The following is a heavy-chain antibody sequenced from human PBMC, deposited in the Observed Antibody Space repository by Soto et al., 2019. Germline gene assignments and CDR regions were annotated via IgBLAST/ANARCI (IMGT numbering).Heavy chain of an antibody. D-gene: IGHD3-3*01. Sequence: SETLSLTCAVYGGSVNGYYWNWIRQPPGKGLEWIGEINHTVGTHYNPSLKSRVTMSVDTSKNQFSLRLSSVTAADTAIYYCSTRITVFGLLIPPFDPWGQGTQGTVSS. CDR3: STRITVFGLLIPPFDP. V-gene: IGHV4-34*01. CDR1: GGSVNGYY. J-gene: IGHJ5*02. CDR2: INHTVGT.